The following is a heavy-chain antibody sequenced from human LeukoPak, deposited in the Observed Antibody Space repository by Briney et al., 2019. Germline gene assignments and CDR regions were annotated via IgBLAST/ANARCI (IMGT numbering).Heavy chain of an antibody. CDR3: ARIAVTTGLDYFDF. CDR1: GGSISSSGYY. Sequence: SETLSLTCTVSGGSISSSGYYWGWIRQPPGKGLEWIGSIFYSGITYYNPSLKSRVTISVDTSKNQFSLKLSSVTAADTAVYFCARIAVTTGLDYFDFWGQGTLVTVSS. J-gene: IGHJ4*02. D-gene: IGHD4-4*01. V-gene: IGHV4-39*01. CDR2: IFYSGIT.